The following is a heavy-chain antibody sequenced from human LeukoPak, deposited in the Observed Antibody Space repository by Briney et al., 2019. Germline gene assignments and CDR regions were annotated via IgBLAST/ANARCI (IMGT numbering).Heavy chain of an antibody. CDR3: ARAEHPTMVRGGGMDV. Sequence: ASVKVSCKASGYTFTDYYLHWVRQAPGQGLEWMGWINAGNGNTKYSQKFQGRVTITRDTSASTAYMELSSLRSEDTAVYYCARAEHPTMVRGGGMDVWGKGTTVTVSS. J-gene: IGHJ6*04. CDR2: INAGNGNT. V-gene: IGHV1/OR15-3*02. CDR1: GYTFTDYY. D-gene: IGHD3-10*01.